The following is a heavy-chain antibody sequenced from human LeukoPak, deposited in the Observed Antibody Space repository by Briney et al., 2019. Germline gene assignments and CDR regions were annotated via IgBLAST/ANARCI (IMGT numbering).Heavy chain of an antibody. D-gene: IGHD1-26*01. J-gene: IGHJ3*02. CDR3: ARDRIVGPMESASDI. CDR1: GATFTSKT. Sequence: SVKVSCKASGATFTSKTISWVRQAPGQGLEWMGRIIPMYDIKDYAQKFQGRVTITADKSTSTAYMELSSLTSEDTAVYYCARDRIVGPMESASDICGQGTMVTVSP. CDR2: IIPMYDIK. V-gene: IGHV1-69*04.